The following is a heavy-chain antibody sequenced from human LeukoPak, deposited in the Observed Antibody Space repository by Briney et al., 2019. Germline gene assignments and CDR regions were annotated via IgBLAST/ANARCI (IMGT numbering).Heavy chain of an antibody. CDR1: GYRFTDYW. V-gene: IGHV5-51*01. D-gene: IGHD1-20*01. J-gene: IGHJ4*02. CDR2: IYPGDSDT. Sequence: PGESLKISCKGSGYRFTDYWIAWVRQMPGKGLEWMGIIYPGDSDTRYSPSLQGQVTISADKSNSTAYVQWSSLKASDTAMYHCARGDSNWLGFDYWGQGTLVTVSS. CDR3: ARGDSNWLGFDY.